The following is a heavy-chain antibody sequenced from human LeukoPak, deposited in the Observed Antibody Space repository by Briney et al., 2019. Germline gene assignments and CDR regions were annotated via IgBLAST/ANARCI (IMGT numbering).Heavy chain of an antibody. CDR2: ISTNGYRT. Sequence: GGSLRLSCAASGFTFSNSAMYWVRQAPGKGLEFVSVISTNGYRTYYADSVKGRFTISRDNSKNTLYLQMGSLRADDMAVYYCARGLAISSSGWYDTFDYWGQGALVTVSS. CDR3: ARGLAISSSGWYDTFDY. V-gene: IGHV3-64*02. D-gene: IGHD6-19*01. CDR1: GFTFSNSA. J-gene: IGHJ4*02.